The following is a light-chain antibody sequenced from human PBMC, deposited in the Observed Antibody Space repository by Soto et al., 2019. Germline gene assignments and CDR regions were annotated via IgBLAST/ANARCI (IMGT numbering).Light chain of an antibody. CDR3: SSYTSTYTLI. CDR1: SSDVGGYNY. CDR2: EVS. J-gene: IGLJ2*01. V-gene: IGLV2-14*03. Sequence: QSALTQPASVSGSPGQSITISCTGTSSDVGGYNYVSWFQQHPGKAPKLMIYEVSNRPSGVSKRFSGSKSGNTASLTISGLQDEDEAGYYCSSYTSTYTLIFGGGTKVTVL.